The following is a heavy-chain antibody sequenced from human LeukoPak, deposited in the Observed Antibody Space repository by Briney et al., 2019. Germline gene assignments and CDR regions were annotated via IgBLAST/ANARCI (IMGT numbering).Heavy chain of an antibody. CDR2: INSDGSWT. D-gene: IGHD2/OR15-2a*01. CDR3: VSFYETY. CDR1: GNYW. Sequence: GGSLRLSCAASGNYWMHWVRQAPGKGLVWVSHINSDGSWTSYADSVKGRFTISKDNAKNTVYLQMNSLRAEDTAVYYCVSFYETYWGRGTLVTASS. J-gene: IGHJ4*02. V-gene: IGHV3-74*01.